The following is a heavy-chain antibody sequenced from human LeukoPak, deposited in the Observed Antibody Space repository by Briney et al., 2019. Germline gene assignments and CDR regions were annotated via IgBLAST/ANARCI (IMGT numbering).Heavy chain of an antibody. V-gene: IGHV3-23*01. CDR2: ISGSGGST. J-gene: IGHJ1*01. CDR3: AKDPPQREYFQH. Sequence: QPGGSLRLSCAASGFTFSSYAMSWVRQDPGKRLEWVPAISGSGGSTYYADSVKGRFTISRDNSKNTLYLQMNSLRAEDTAVYYCAKDPPQREYFQHWGQGTLVIVSS. CDR1: GFTFSSYA.